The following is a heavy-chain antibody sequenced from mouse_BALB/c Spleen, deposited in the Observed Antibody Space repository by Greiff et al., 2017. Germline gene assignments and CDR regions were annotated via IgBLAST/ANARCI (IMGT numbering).Heavy chain of an antibody. V-gene: IGHV5-6-5*01. D-gene: IGHD1-2*01. Sequence: DVMLVESGGGLVKPGGSLKLSCAASGFTFSSYAMSWVRQTPEKRLEWVASISSGGSTYYPDSVKGRFTISRDNARNILYLQMSSLRSEDTAMYYCARGRDYGHYYAMDYWGQGTSVTVSS. CDR2: ISSGGST. CDR3: ARGRDYGHYYAMDY. CDR1: GFTFSSYA. J-gene: IGHJ4*01.